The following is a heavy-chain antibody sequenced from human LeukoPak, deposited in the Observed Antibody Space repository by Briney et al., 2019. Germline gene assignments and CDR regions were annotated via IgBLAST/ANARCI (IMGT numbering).Heavy chain of an antibody. CDR1: GFTFSSYS. CDR3: ASPEGYSYGSFDY. Sequence: GGSLRLSCAASGFTFSSYSMNWVRQAPGKGLEWVSSISSSSSYIYYADSVKGRFTISRDNAKNSLYLQMNSLRAEDTAVYYCASPEGYSYGSFDYWGQGTQVTVSS. V-gene: IGHV3-21*01. J-gene: IGHJ4*02. D-gene: IGHD5-18*01. CDR2: ISSSSSYI.